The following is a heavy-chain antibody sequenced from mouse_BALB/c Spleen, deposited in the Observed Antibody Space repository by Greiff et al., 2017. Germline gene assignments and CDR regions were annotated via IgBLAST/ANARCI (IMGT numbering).Heavy chain of an antibody. D-gene: IGHD2-12*01. V-gene: IGHV5-12-2*01. CDR3: ARQGAYYSLYYAMDY. CDR2: ISNGGGST. CDR1: GFTFSSYT. J-gene: IGHJ4*01. Sequence: EVKLMESGGGLVQPGGSLKLSCAASGFTFSSYTMSWVRQTPEKRLEWVAYISNGGGSTYYPDTVKGRFTISRDNAKNTLYLQMSSLKSEDTAMYYCARQGAYYSLYYAMDYWGQGTSVTVSS.